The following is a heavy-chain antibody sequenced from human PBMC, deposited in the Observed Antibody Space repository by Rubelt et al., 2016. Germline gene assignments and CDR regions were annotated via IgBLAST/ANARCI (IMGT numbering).Heavy chain of an antibody. D-gene: IGHD1-26*01. Sequence: GRVTITADKSTSTAYMELSSLRSEDTAVYYCARAGGSYDSLFDYWGQGTLVTVSS. J-gene: IGHJ4*02. V-gene: IGHV1-69*04. CDR3: ARAGGSYDSLFDY.